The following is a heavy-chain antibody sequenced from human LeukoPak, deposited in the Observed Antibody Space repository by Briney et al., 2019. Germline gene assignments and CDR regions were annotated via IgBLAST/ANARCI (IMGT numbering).Heavy chain of an antibody. J-gene: IGHJ5*02. Sequence: PGGSLRLSCAASGFTFSSYGMHWVRQAPGKGLEWVAFIRYDGSNKYYADSVKGRFTISRDNSKNTLYLQMNSLRAEDTAVYYCAKIGLIVVVPAANNWFDPWGQGTLVTVSS. CDR2: IRYDGSNK. V-gene: IGHV3-30*02. D-gene: IGHD2-2*01. CDR1: GFTFSSYG. CDR3: AKIGLIVVVPAANNWFDP.